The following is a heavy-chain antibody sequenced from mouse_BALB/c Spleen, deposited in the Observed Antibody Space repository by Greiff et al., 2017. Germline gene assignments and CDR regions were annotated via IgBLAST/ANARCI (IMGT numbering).Heavy chain of an antibody. Sequence: DVMLVESGGGLVQPGESLKLSCESNEFKFPSFDMSWVRKTPEKRLEWVAAIISAGGSTYYTDTMEGRFIISRDNTKKTLYLQMSSLRSEDTAVYYCARQGYDGEFAYWGQGTLVTVSA. CDR3: ARQGYDGEFAY. J-gene: IGHJ3*01. CDR1: EFKFPSFD. V-gene: IGHV5-2*03. CDR2: IISAGGST. D-gene: IGHD1-2*01.